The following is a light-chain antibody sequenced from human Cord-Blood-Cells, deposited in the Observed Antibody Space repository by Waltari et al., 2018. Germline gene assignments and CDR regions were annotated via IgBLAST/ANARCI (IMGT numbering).Light chain of an antibody. CDR2: KAS. J-gene: IGKJ5*01. Sequence: DIQMTQSPSTLSASVGDRVTITCRASQSISSWLAWYQQKPGKAPKLLIYKASSLESGVPSRLSGSGAGTEFTLTISSLQPDDFATYYCQQYNSYPITFGQGTRLEI. CDR1: QSISSW. CDR3: QQYNSYPIT. V-gene: IGKV1-5*03.